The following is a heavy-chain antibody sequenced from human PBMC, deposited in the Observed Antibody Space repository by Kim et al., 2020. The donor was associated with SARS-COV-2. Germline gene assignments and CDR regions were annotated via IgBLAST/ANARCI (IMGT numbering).Heavy chain of an antibody. CDR2: ITYDGSYK. V-gene: IGHV3-30*03. CDR3: ASGRYCTGGTCYPEFDY. D-gene: IGHD2-15*01. Sequence: GGSLRLSCAASGFTFSSYGMHWVRQAPGKGLEWVATITYDGSYKYFADSVKGRLTISRDNSKNTLYLQMTSLRAEDTAVYYCASGRYCTGGTCYPEFDYWGQGTLVTVSS. J-gene: IGHJ4*02. CDR1: GFTFSSYG.